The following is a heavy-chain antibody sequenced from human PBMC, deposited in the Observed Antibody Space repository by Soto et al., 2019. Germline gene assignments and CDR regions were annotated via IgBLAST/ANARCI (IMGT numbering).Heavy chain of an antibody. D-gene: IGHD4-17*01. J-gene: IGHJ6*03. CDR1: GGSISSYY. CDR2: IYYSGST. CDR3: ARDFGRIYGDYDYTDV. Sequence: SETLSLTCTVSGGSISSYYWSWIRQPPGKGLEWIGYIYYSGSTNYNPSLKSRVAISVDTSKNQFSLKLSSVTAADTAVYYCARDFGRIYGDYDYTDVWGKGTTVTVSS. V-gene: IGHV4-59*01.